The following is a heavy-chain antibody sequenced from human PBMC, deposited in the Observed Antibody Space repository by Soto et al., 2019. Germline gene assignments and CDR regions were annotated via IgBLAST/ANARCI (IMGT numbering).Heavy chain of an antibody. CDR1: GFSLITSGMC. D-gene: IGHD3-10*01. CDR3: ARIKGSGSYIRNGMDV. V-gene: IGHV2-70*01. CDR2: IDWDDDK. Sequence: SGPTLVNPTQTRTLTCTFSGFSLITSGMCVSCIRQPPGKALEWLALIDWDDDKYYSTSLKTRLTISKDTSKNQVVLTMTNMDPVDTATYYCARIKGSGSYIRNGMDVWGQGTTVTV. J-gene: IGHJ6*02.